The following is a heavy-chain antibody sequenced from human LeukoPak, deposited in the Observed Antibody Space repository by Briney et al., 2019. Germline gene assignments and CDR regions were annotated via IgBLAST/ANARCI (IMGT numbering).Heavy chain of an antibody. CDR2: IYTSGST. CDR3: EGLFWSGYPYYYYMDV. D-gene: IGHD3-3*01. Sequence: PSQTLSLTCTVSGGSISSGSYYWSWIRQPAGKGLEWIGRIYTSGSTNYNPSLKSRVTISVDTSKNQFSLKLSSVTAADTAVYYCEGLFWSGYPYYYYMDVWGKGTTVTVSS. J-gene: IGHJ6*03. CDR1: GGSISSGSYY. V-gene: IGHV4-61*02.